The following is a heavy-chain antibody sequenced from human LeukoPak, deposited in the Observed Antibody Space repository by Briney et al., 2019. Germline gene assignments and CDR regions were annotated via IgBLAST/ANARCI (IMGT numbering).Heavy chain of an antibody. CDR1: GYSFTSYW. J-gene: IGHJ6*03. CDR3: ARHVVVGATGVDHYYYYMDV. CDR2: IYPGDSDT. D-gene: IGHD1-26*01. Sequence: GESLKISCKGSGYSFTSYWIGWVRQMPGKGLEWMGIIYPGDSDTRYSPSFQGQVTISADKSISTAYLQWSSLKASDTAMYYCARHVVVGATGVDHYYYYMDVWGKGTTVTVSS. V-gene: IGHV5-51*01.